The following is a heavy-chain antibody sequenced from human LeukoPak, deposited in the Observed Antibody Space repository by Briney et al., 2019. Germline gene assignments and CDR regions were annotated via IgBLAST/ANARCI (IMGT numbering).Heavy chain of an antibody. Sequence: SETLSLTCTVSGGSISSSSYYWGWIRQPPGKGLEWIGYIYHSGGTYYNPSLKSRVTISVDRSKNQFSLKLSSVTAADTAVYYCARAMMGRYCSSTSCPNPYYYYYGMDVWGQGTTVTVSS. CDR2: IYHSGGT. V-gene: IGHV4-30-2*01. CDR3: ARAMMGRYCSSTSCPNPYYYYYGMDV. CDR1: GGSISSSSYY. J-gene: IGHJ6*02. D-gene: IGHD2-2*01.